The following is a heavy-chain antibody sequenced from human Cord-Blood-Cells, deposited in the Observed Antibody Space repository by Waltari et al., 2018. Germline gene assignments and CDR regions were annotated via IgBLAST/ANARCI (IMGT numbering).Heavy chain of an antibody. D-gene: IGHD2-2*01. V-gene: IGHV1-2*02. CDR2: INPNSGGT. CDR3: ARNKVVVPAAIGYYYMDV. CDR1: GYPCTGSY. Sequence: AQLVQSGAWVRKHGASGKVSCRAAGYPCTGSYLHWLRQAPGPGLEWMGWINPNSGGTNYAQKFQGRVTMTRDTSISTAYMELSGLRSDDTAVYYCARNKVVVPAAIGYYYMDVWGKGTTVTVSS. J-gene: IGHJ6*03.